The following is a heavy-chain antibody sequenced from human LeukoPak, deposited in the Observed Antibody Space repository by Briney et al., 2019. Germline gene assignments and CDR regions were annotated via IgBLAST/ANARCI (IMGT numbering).Heavy chain of an antibody. CDR2: IIPIFGTA. J-gene: IGHJ6*02. CDR1: GGTFSSYA. Sequence: SVKVSCKASGGTFSSYAISWVRQAPGQGLEWMGGIIPIFGTANYAQKFQGRVTITADESTSTAYMELSSLRSEDTVVYYCARPGEAGHRPPSIYYYGMDVWGQGTTVTVSS. CDR3: ARPGEAGHRPPSIYYYGMDV. D-gene: IGHD3-16*01. V-gene: IGHV1-69*13.